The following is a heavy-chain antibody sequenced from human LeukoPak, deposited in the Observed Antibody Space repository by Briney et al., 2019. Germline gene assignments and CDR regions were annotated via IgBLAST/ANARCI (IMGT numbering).Heavy chain of an antibody. CDR1: GFTFSSYA. J-gene: IGHJ4*02. V-gene: IGHV3-30-3*01. D-gene: IGHD3-9*01. CDR3: AREYDILTGYPPGEDY. CDR2: ISYDGSNK. Sequence: GGSLRLSCAASGFTFSSYAMHWVRQAPGKGLEWVAVISYDGSNKYYADSVKGRFTISRDNSKNTLYLQMNSLRAEDTAVYYCAREYDILTGYPPGEDYWGQGTLVTVSS.